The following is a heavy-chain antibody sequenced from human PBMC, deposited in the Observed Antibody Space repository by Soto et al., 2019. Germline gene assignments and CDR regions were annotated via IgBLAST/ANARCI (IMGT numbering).Heavy chain of an antibody. J-gene: IGHJ4*02. CDR1: GGSINSYY. Sequence: SETLSLTCTVSGGSINSYYWSWIRQPPGKGLEWIGYIYYSGSTYYNPSLKSRVTISVDTSKNQFSLKLSSVTAADTAVYYCARGVAYYYDSSGYSVPFDYWGQGTLVTVSS. D-gene: IGHD3-22*01. V-gene: IGHV4-59*08. CDR3: ARGVAYYYDSSGYSVPFDY. CDR2: IYYSGST.